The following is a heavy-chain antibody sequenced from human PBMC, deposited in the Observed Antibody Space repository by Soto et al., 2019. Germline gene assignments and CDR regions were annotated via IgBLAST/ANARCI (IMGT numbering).Heavy chain of an antibody. V-gene: IGHV4-4*02. CDR1: SGSISSSNC. CDR2: IYHSGST. CDR3: ARDRADVAFSSYMDV. Sequence: QVQLQESGPGLVKPSGTLSLTCAVSSGSISSSNCWSWVRHPPGKGLEWIGEIYHSGSTNYNPFLQSHVTISVDKSKNTFSQKLSSVTAEDPALYYSARDRADVAFSSYMDVCGKGTTVTASS. D-gene: IGHD2-15*01. J-gene: IGHJ6*03.